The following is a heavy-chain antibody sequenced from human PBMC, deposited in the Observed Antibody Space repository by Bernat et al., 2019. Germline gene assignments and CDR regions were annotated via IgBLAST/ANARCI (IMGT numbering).Heavy chain of an antibody. Sequence: QVQLVESGGGVVQPGRSLRLSCAASGFTFSSYGMHWVRQAPGKGLEWVAVIWYDGSNKYYADSVKGRFTISKDNSKKSLYLLMNSMRAEDTAVYYCARDNVMVVYARPHNWFDAWGQGTLVTVSS. V-gene: IGHV3-33*01. CDR1: GFTFSSYG. CDR2: IWYDGSNK. D-gene: IGHD2-8*02. CDR3: ARDNVMVVYARPHNWFDA. J-gene: IGHJ5*02.